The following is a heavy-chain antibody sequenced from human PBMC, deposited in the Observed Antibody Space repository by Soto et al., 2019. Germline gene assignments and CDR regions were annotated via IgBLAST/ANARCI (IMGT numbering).Heavy chain of an antibody. CDR1: GYTFTGYY. Sequence: GASVKVSCKASGYTFTGYYMHWVRQAPGQGLEWMGWINPNSGGTNYAQKFQGRVTMTRDTSISTAYMELSRLRSDDTAVYYCDRTRSELVVVRVISGAFDIWGQGTMVTVSS. CDR2: INPNSGGT. J-gene: IGHJ3*02. V-gene: IGHV1-2*02. D-gene: IGHD3-22*01. CDR3: DRTRSELVVVRVISGAFDI.